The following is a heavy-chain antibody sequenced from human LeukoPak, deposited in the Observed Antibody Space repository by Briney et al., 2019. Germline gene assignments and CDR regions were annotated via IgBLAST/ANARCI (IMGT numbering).Heavy chain of an antibody. CDR1: GYTFTDYY. Sequence: GASVKVSCKGSGYTFTDYYMHWVRQAPGQGLEWMGWIYPNRGGTNYAQKFQGRVTMTRDTSISTAYMELNRLRSDDTAVYYCASLPIVAVAGSGVDYWGQGTLVTVSS. D-gene: IGHD6-19*01. J-gene: IGHJ4*02. CDR3: ASLPIVAVAGSGVDY. CDR2: IYPNRGGT. V-gene: IGHV1-2*02.